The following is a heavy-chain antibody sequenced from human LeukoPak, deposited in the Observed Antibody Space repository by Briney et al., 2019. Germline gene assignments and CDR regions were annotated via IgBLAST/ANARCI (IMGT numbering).Heavy chain of an antibody. CDR3: SRGLYASGWFIDY. V-gene: IGHV5-51*01. Sequence: VESLKISCKASGYRFPTYWIGWVRQMPGKGLEWMGIIYPGDSETRYSPSFQGQVTISADKSISTLYLQWNSLKVSDTAMYYCSRGLYASGWFIDYWGQGTLVTVSS. D-gene: IGHD6-19*01. CDR1: GYRFPTYW. CDR2: IYPGDSET. J-gene: IGHJ4*02.